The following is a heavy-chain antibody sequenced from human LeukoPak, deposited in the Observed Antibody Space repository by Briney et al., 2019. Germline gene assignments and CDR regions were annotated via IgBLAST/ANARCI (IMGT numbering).Heavy chain of an antibody. CDR1: GYTFTSYY. Sequence: ASVRVSCKASGYTFTSYYMHWVRQAPGQGLEWMGIINPSGGSTSYAQKFQGRVTMTRDTSTSTVYMELSSLRSEDTAVYYCSRGPTIRGRWFDPWGQGTLVTVSS. V-gene: IGHV1-46*03. CDR3: SRGPTIRGRWFDP. J-gene: IGHJ5*02. D-gene: IGHD5-24*01. CDR2: INPSGGST.